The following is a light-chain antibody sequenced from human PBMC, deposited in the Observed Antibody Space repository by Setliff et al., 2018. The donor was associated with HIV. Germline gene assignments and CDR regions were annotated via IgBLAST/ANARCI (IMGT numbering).Light chain of an antibody. J-gene: IGLJ1*01. CDR3: CSYAGTNILYV. Sequence: QSVLTQPASVSGSPGQSITISCTGTSDNFGSYNLVSWYQQHPGKAPKLMIYEGTKRPSGVSNRFSGSKSGNTASLTISGLQAEDEADYYCCSYAGTNILYVIGTGTKV. CDR1: SDNFGSYNL. V-gene: IGLV2-23*01. CDR2: EGT.